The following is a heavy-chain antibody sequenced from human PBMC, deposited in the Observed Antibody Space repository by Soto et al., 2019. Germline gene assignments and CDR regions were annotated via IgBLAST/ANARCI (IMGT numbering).Heavy chain of an antibody. J-gene: IGHJ5*02. V-gene: IGHV1-2*02. CDR2: INAHSGGT. CDR1: GCSFTGYY. Sequence: ASVKVYCKASGCSFTGYYIHWLRQAPGKGLEWMGWINAHSGGTEYAQKFQGRVTLTRDTSVATAYLTLTSLTSDDTALYYCAIDLMRQLAYWLLPWGKGTYGTVSS. D-gene: IGHD6-6*01. CDR3: AIDLMRQLAYWLLP.